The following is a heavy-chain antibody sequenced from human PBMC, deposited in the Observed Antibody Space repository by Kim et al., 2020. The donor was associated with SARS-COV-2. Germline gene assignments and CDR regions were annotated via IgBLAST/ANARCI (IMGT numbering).Heavy chain of an antibody. D-gene: IGHD6-13*01. CDR1: GYTFTSYA. J-gene: IGHJ1*01. CDR2: INSGNGNT. CDR3: ARAESYSSSWYREEYFQH. V-gene: IGHV1-3*01. Sequence: ASVKVSCKASGYTFTSYAMHWVRQAPGQRLEWMGWINSGNGNTKYSQKFQGRVTITRDTSASTAYMELSSLRSEDTAVYYCARAESYSSSWYREEYFQHWGQGTLVTVSS.